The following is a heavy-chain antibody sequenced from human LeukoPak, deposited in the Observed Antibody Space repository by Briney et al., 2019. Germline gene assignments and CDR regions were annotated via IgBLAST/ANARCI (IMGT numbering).Heavy chain of an antibody. CDR1: GFTFSSYA. Sequence: GGSLRLSCAASGFTFSSYAMHWVRQAPGKGLEYVSAISSNGGSTYYANSVKGRFTIPRDNSKNMLYLQMGSLRAEDMAVYYCTRGSRDGYNSPLYWYFDLWGRGTLVTVSS. V-gene: IGHV3-64*01. J-gene: IGHJ2*01. CDR2: ISSNGGST. CDR3: TRGSRDGYNSPLYWYFDL. D-gene: IGHD5-24*01.